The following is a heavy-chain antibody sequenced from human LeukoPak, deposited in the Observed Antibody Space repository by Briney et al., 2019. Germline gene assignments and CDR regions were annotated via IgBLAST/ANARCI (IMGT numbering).Heavy chain of an antibody. CDR1: GYTFTSYY. CDR3: ARERSGRSYYYYGMDV. Sequence: ASVKVSCKASGYTFTSYYMHWVRQAPGQGLEWMGIINPSGGSTSYAQKFQGRVTMTRDTSKNQFSLKLSSVTAADTAVYYCARERSGRSYYYYGMDVWGQGTTVTVSS. V-gene: IGHV1-46*01. J-gene: IGHJ6*02. CDR2: INPSGGST. D-gene: IGHD6-19*01.